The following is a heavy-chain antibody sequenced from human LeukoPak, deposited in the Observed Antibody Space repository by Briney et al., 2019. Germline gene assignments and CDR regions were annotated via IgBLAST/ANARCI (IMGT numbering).Heavy chain of an antibody. V-gene: IGHV3-30*18. CDR2: ISYDGSNK. CDR3: AKADYMDY. CDR1: GFTFSSYG. Sequence: GGSLRLSCAASGFTFSSYGMHWVRQAPGKGLEWVEVISYDGSNKYYADSVKGRFTISRDNSTNTLYLQMNSLRAEDTAVYYCAKADYMDYWGQGTLVTVSS. J-gene: IGHJ4*02.